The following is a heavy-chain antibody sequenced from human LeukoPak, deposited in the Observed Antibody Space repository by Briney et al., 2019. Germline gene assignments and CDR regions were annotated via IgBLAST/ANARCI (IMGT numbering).Heavy chain of an antibody. J-gene: IGHJ6*03. V-gene: IGHV1-2*02. CDR2: INPNSGGT. Sequence: ASVKVSCKASGYTFTDYYMHWVRQAPGQGLEWMGWINPNSGGTKYAQKFQGRVTMTRDTSISTAYMELSRLRSDGTSLYYCAKSHASGLYYMDVWGKGTTVTITS. D-gene: IGHD3-10*01. CDR1: GYTFTDYY. CDR3: AKSHASGLYYMDV.